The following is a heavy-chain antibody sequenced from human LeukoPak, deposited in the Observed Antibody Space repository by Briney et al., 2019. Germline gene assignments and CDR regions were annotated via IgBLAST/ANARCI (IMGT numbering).Heavy chain of an antibody. CDR3: ARGYTYGTYYFDN. D-gene: IGHD5-18*01. CDR2: ISSNGGST. Sequence: GGSLRLSCAASGFTFSSYAMHWVRQAPGKGLEYVSAISSNGGSTYYANSVKGRFTISRDNSKNTLYLQMNSLRAEDTAVYYCARGYTYGTYYFDNWGQGTLVTVSS. J-gene: IGHJ4*02. V-gene: IGHV3-64*01. CDR1: GFTFSSYA.